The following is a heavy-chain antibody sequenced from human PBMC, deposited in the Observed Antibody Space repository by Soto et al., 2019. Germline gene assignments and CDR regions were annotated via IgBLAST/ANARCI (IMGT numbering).Heavy chain of an antibody. V-gene: IGHV3-21*01. CDR2: ISSSSSYI. CDR3: ARDIIGELGTFDY. CDR1: GFTFSSYS. D-gene: IGHD1-26*01. Sequence: EVQLVESGGGLVKPGGSLRLSCAASGFTFSSYSMNWVRQAPGKGLEWVSSISSSSSYINYEDSVKGRFTISRDNAKNSLYLQMTSLRAADTAVYYCARDIIGELGTFDYWGQGTLVTVSS. J-gene: IGHJ4*02.